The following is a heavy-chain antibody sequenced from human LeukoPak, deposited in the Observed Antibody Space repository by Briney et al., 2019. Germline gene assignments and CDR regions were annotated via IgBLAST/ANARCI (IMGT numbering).Heavy chain of an antibody. V-gene: IGHV3-23*01. D-gene: IGHD5-18*01. CDR2: ISGSGGST. CDR1: GFTFSSYA. J-gene: IGHJ4*02. Sequence: GGSLRLSCAASGFTFSSYAMSWVRQAPGKGLEWVSAISGSGGSTYYADSVKGRFTISRDNSKNTLYLQMNSLRAEDTAVYYCAQIGGYSYRRPFDYWGQGALVTVSS. CDR3: AQIGGYSYRRPFDY.